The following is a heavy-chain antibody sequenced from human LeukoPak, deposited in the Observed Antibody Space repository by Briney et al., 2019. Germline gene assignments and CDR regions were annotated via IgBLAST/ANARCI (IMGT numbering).Heavy chain of an antibody. J-gene: IGHJ6*02. CDR2: IYYSGST. V-gene: IGHV4-39*01. CDR1: GGSLSSSSYY. D-gene: IGHD6-13*01. CDR3: ARRYSSSYYGMDV. Sequence: SETLSLTCTVSGGSLSSSSYYWGWLRQPPGKGLEWFGSIYYSGSTYYNPSLKSRVTISVDTSKNQFSLKLSSVTAADTAVYYCARRYSSSYYGMDVWGQGTTVTVSS.